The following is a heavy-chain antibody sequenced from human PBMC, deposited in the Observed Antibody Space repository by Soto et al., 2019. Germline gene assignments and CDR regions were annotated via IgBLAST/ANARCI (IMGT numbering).Heavy chain of an antibody. V-gene: IGHV3-23*01. D-gene: IGHD4-17*01. CDR1: GFTFSSYA. Sequence: GGPLRLSCAASGFTFSSYAMSWVRQAPGKGLEWVSAISGSGGSTYYADSVKGRFTISRDNSKNTLYLQMNSLRAEDTAVYYCAKAIFRFYGDYSPQNYYYYGMDVWGQGTTVTVSS. CDR3: AKAIFRFYGDYSPQNYYYYGMDV. J-gene: IGHJ6*02. CDR2: ISGSGGST.